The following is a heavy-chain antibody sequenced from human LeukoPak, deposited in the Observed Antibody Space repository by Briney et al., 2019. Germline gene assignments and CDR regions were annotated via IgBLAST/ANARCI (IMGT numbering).Heavy chain of an antibody. V-gene: IGHV4-39*07. CDR1: GGSISSNTYY. CDR2: IYYSGST. J-gene: IGHJ3*02. D-gene: IGHD4-17*01. CDR3: ARESTVTDAFDI. Sequence: PSETLSLTCTVSGGSISSNTYYWGWIRQPPGKGLEWIGNIYYSGSTFYNPSLKGRVTISVDTSKNQFSLKLSSVTAADTAVYYCARESTVTDAFDIWGQGTMVTVSS.